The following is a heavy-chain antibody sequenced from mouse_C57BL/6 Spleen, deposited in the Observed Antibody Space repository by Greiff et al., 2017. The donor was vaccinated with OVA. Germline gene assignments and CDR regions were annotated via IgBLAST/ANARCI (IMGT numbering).Heavy chain of an antibody. Sequence: QVQLKQPGAELVRPGSSVKLSCKASGYTFTSYWMDWVKQRPGQGLEWIGNIYPSDSETHYNQKFKDKATLTVDKSSSTAYMQLSSLTSEDSAVYYCARRGGYYGNFAYWGQGTLVTVSA. J-gene: IGHJ3*01. V-gene: IGHV1-61*01. D-gene: IGHD2-1*01. CDR3: ARRGGYYGNFAY. CDR2: IYPSDSET. CDR1: GYTFTSYW.